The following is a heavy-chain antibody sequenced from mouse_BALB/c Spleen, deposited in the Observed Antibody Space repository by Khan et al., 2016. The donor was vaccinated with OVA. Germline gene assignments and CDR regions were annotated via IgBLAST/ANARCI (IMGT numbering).Heavy chain of an antibody. Sequence: QMQLEESGPGLVAPSQSLSITCTVSGFSLTSYGVHWVRQPPGKGLEWLGVIWAGGGSNYNSALMYRLSISKYNSKSQFFLKMNGLQTDDTAIYYCARLEDIWGQGTTLTVSS. CDR1: GFSLTSYG. J-gene: IGHJ2*01. CDR3: ARLEDI. D-gene: IGHD1-3*01. CDR2: IWAGGGS. V-gene: IGHV2-9*02.